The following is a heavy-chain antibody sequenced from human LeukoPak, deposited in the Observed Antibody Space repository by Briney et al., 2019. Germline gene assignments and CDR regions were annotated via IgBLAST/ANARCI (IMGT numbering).Heavy chain of an antibody. CDR1: GFTFSSYS. D-gene: IGHD3-22*01. CDR3: ARVGTYYYDSSGYPVGAFDI. Sequence: GVSLRLSCAASGFTFSSYSMNWVRQSPGKGLEWVSSISSSSSYIYYADSVKGRFTISRDNAKNSLYLQMNSLRAEDTAVYYCARVGTYYYDSSGYPVGAFDIWGQGTMVTVSS. J-gene: IGHJ3*02. CDR2: ISSSSSYI. V-gene: IGHV3-21*01.